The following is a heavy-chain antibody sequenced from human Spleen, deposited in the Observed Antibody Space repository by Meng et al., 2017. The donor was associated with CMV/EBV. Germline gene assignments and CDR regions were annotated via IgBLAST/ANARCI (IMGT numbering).Heavy chain of an antibody. D-gene: IGHD5-18*01. V-gene: IGHV4-34*01. CDR2: INHSGST. Sequence: SETLSLTCAVYGGSFSGYYWSWIRQPPGKGLEWIGEINHSGSTNYNPSLKSRVTISVDTSKNQFSLKLSSVTAADTAMYYCAREFDTAMDYGMDVWGQGTTVTVSS. CDR1: GGSFSGYY. CDR3: AREFDTAMDYGMDV. J-gene: IGHJ6*02.